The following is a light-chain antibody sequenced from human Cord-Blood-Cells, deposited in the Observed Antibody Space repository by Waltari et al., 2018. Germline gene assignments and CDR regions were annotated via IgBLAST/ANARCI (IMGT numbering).Light chain of an antibody. CDR2: WAS. CDR3: QQYYSTPWT. Sequence: DIVMTQSPDSLAVSLGERATINCKSSQSVLYSSNNKNYLAWYQQKPGQPPKLLIYWASTQESGVPDRFSGSGSGTDFTLTISSLQAEDVAVYYCQQYYSTPWTFGQGTKAEIK. CDR1: QSVLYSSNNKNY. J-gene: IGKJ1*01. V-gene: IGKV4-1*01.